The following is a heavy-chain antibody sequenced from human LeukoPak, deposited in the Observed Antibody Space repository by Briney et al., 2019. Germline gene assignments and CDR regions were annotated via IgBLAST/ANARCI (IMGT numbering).Heavy chain of an antibody. V-gene: IGHV3-21*01. D-gene: IGHD6-19*01. CDR3: ARDFRTMYSSGWLDI. J-gene: IGHJ5*02. CDR1: GFTFSSYS. Sequence: PGGSLRLSCAASGFTFSSYSMNWVRQAPGKGLEWVSSISSSSSCIYYADSVKGRFTISRDNAKNSLYLQMNSLRAEDTAVYYCARDFRTMYSSGWLDIWGQGTLVTVSS. CDR2: ISSSSSCI.